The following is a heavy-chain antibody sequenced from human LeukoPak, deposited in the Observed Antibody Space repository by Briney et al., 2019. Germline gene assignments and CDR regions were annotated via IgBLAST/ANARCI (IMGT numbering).Heavy chain of an antibody. J-gene: IGHJ4*02. CDR1: GFTFDDYA. D-gene: IGHD2-2*02. CDR2: ISWNSGSI. CDR3: AKDSKPFYCSSTSCYNTYFDY. Sequence: PGGSLRLSCAASGFTFDDYAMHWVRQAPGKGLEWVSGISWNSGSIGYADSVKGRFTISRDNAKNSLYLQMNSLRAEDTALYYCAKDSKPFYCSSTSCYNTYFDYWGQGTLVTVSS. V-gene: IGHV3-9*01.